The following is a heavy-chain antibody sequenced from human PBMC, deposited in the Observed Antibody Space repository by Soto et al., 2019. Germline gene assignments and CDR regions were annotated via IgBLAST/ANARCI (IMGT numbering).Heavy chain of an antibody. Sequence: SETLSLTCTVSGDSLSSGGHYWSWIRQHPGKGLEWIGHIYDSVNTYYGPSLRSRVTISADMSKNQFSLNLRSVTAADTAVYYCARVDHRGYFAILTEDWGQGTLVPVSS. CDR1: GDSLSSGGHY. D-gene: IGHD3-9*01. V-gene: IGHV4-31*03. J-gene: IGHJ4*02. CDR2: IYDSVNT. CDR3: ARVDHRGYFAILTED.